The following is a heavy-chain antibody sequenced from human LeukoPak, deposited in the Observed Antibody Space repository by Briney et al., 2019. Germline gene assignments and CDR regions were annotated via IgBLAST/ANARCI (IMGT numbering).Heavy chain of an antibody. J-gene: IGHJ6*03. Sequence: GGSLRLSCAASGFTFSSYGMSWVRQAPGKGLEWFSAISGSGGSTYYADSVKGRFTISRDNSKNTLYLQMNSLRAEDTAVYYCAKRPMTTVTTYGLSYYYYYMDVWGKGTTVTISS. CDR2: ISGSGGST. D-gene: IGHD4-17*01. CDR3: AKRPMTTVTTYGLSYYYYYMDV. V-gene: IGHV3-23*01. CDR1: GFTFSSYG.